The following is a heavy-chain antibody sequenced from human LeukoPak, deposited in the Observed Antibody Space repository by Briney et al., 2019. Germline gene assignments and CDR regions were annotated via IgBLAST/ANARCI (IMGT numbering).Heavy chain of an antibody. CDR1: GYTFTSYG. Sequence: ASVKVSCKASGYTFTSYGISWVRQAPGQGLEWMGRISAYNGNTNYAQKLQGRVTMTTDTSTSTAYMELRSLRSDDTAVYYCARGVVSSGWYEDYYYYMDVWGKGTTVTVSS. D-gene: IGHD6-19*01. V-gene: IGHV1-18*01. CDR3: ARGVVSSGWYEDYYYYMDV. J-gene: IGHJ6*03. CDR2: ISAYNGNT.